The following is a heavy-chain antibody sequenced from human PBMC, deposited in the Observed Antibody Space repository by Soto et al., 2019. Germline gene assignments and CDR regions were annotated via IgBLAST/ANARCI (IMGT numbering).Heavy chain of an antibody. CDR1: GYTFTGYY. CDR2: INPNSGGT. V-gene: IGHV1-2*04. CDR3: ASQYCISTSCYAGNITIFWLVIGEVPQLFGMVV. Sequence: ASVKVSCKASGYTFTGYYMHWVRQAPGQGLEWMGWINPNSGGTNYAQKFQGWVTMTRDTSISTAYMELSRVRSDDTAVYYCASQYCISTSCYAGNITIFWLVIGEVPQLFGMVVWGQGTTVTVSS. J-gene: IGHJ6*02. D-gene: IGHD2-2*01.